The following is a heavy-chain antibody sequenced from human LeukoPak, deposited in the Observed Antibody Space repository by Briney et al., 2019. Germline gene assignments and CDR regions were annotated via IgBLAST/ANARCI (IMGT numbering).Heavy chain of an antibody. J-gene: IGHJ4*02. CDR1: GFIFSDYA. D-gene: IGHD3-22*01. CDR3: AKDWAYSSGYYYFDY. V-gene: IGHV3-23*01. CDR2: ISGGGAST. Sequence: GGSLRLSCAASGFIFSDYAMSWVRQAPGRGLEWVSSISGGGASTYYADSVKGRFTVSRDNSNNTLYLQMNSLRAEDTAVYYCAKDWAYSSGYYYFDYWGQGTLVAVSS.